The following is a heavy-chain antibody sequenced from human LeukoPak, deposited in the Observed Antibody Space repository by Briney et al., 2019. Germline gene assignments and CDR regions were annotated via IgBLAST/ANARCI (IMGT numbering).Heavy chain of an antibody. V-gene: IGHV3-23*01. Sequence: GGSLRLSCAASGFTFSSYAMSWVRQAPGKGLEWVSAISGSGGSTYYADSVKGRFTISRDNSKNTLYLQMNSLRAEDTAVYYCAKGGDFWSGYYSQNWFDPWGQGTLVTVSS. CDR3: AKGGDFWSGYYSQNWFDP. CDR2: ISGSGGST. J-gene: IGHJ5*02. D-gene: IGHD3-3*01. CDR1: GFTFSSYA.